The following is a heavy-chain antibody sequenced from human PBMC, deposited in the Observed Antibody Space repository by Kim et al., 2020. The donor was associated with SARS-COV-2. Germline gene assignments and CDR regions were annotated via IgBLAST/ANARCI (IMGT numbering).Heavy chain of an antibody. J-gene: IGHJ6*02. Sequence: PRKGRIHISRDDSKNTLYLQMNSLKTEDTAVYYCTTEVGATTGYYYGMDVWGQGTTVTVSS. D-gene: IGHD1-26*01. V-gene: IGHV3-15*01. CDR3: TTEVGATTGYYYGMDV.